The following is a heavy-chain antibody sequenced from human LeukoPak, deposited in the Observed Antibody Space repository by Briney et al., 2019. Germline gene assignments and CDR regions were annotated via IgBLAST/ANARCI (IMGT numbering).Heavy chain of an antibody. J-gene: IGHJ6*03. CDR2: IFHSGST. CDR3: ARVGYFPDYYMDV. CDR1: GGSISSSPYY. V-gene: IGHV4-39*07. D-gene: IGHD2-21*01. Sequence: SETLSLTCTVSGGSISSSPYYWGWIRQPPGKGLEWIGTIFHSGSTYSNPSLKSRVTISLDTSKNQLSLKLSSVTAADLAVYYCARVGYFPDYYMDVWGKGTTVTVSS.